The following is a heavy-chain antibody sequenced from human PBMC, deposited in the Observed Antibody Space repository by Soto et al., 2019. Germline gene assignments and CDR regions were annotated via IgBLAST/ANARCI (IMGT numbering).Heavy chain of an antibody. CDR3: ASTYSSSWYGFDY. D-gene: IGHD6-13*01. V-gene: IGHV1-69*02. CDR1: GGTFSSYT. J-gene: IGHJ4*02. CDR2: IIPILGIA. Sequence: QVQLVQSGAEVKKPGSSVKVSCKASGGTFSSYTISWVRQAPGQGLEWMGRIIPILGIANYAQKFQGRVTITADKSTSTAYMELSSLRCEDTAVYYCASTYSSSWYGFDYWGQGTLVTGSS.